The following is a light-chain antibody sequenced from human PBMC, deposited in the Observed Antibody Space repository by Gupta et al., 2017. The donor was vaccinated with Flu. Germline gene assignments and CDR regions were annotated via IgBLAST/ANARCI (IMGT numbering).Light chain of an antibody. CDR2: GNN. CDR1: SSNIGSNF. Sequence: QSVLAQPPSASGTPWQRVTMSCSGRSSNIGSNFVNWYQQVPGTAPKLLIYGNNKRPSGVPDRVSGSKSGTAASLAISGLQAEEEADYYCAAWDDSLNGHYVFGTGTKVTVL. J-gene: IGLJ1*01. CDR3: AAWDDSLNGHYV. V-gene: IGLV1-44*01.